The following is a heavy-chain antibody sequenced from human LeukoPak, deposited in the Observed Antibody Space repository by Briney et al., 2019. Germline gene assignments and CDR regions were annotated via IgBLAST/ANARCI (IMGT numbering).Heavy chain of an antibody. Sequence: GASVKVSCKASGYTFTGYYMHWVRQAPGQGLEWMGWINPNSGGTNYAQKFQGRVTMTRDTSISTAYMELSRLRSDDTAVYYCARVGRQYCSSTSCYGLGYMDVWGKGTTVTVSS. CDR2: INPNSGGT. J-gene: IGHJ6*03. V-gene: IGHV1-2*02. CDR1: GYTFTGYY. CDR3: ARVGRQYCSSTSCYGLGYMDV. D-gene: IGHD2-2*01.